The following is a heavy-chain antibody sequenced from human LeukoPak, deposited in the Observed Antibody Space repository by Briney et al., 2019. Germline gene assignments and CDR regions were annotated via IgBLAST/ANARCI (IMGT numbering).Heavy chain of an antibody. CDR1: GGSISSGGYY. Sequence: PSQTLSLTCTVSGGSISSGGYYWSWIRQPPGKGLEWIGYIYHSGSTYYNPSLKSRVTISVDRSKNQFSLKLSSVTAADTAVYYCARDPKIVATIWWFDPWGQGTLVTVSS. D-gene: IGHD5-12*01. CDR3: ARDPKIVATIWWFDP. V-gene: IGHV4-30-2*01. CDR2: IYHSGST. J-gene: IGHJ5*02.